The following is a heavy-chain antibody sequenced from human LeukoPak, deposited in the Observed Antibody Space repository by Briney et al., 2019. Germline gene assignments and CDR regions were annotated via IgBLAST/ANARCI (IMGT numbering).Heavy chain of an antibody. J-gene: IGHJ4*02. Sequence: ASVKVSCKASGYTFTGYYMHWVRQAPGQGLEWMGWINPNSGGTNYAQKFQGRVTMTRDTSISTAYMELSRLRFDDTAVYYCARVGLWLRPWDYFDYWGQGTLVTVSS. V-gene: IGHV1-2*02. CDR1: GYTFTGYY. D-gene: IGHD5-12*01. CDR3: ARVGLWLRPWDYFDY. CDR2: INPNSGGT.